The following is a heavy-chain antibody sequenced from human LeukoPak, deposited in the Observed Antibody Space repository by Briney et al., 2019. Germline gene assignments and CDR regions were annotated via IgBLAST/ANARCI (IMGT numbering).Heavy chain of an antibody. CDR3: ARWGVTIFGVTPLDY. Sequence: GESLKISCKGSADGSINYWIAWVGQRPGRGLEWMGIIYPGDSDTRYSPSFQGQVTMSADKSISTAYLQWSRLKASDTAIYYCARWGVTIFGVTPLDYWGQGTLVTVSS. CDR1: ADGSINYW. J-gene: IGHJ4*02. CDR2: IYPGDSDT. V-gene: IGHV5-51*01. D-gene: IGHD3-3*01.